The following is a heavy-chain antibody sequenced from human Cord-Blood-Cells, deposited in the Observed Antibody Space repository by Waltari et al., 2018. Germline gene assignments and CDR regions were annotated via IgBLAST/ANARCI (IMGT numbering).Heavy chain of an antibody. CDR3: ASHEMATITNFDY. D-gene: IGHD5-12*01. Sequence: QVQLVQSGAEVKKPGSSVKVSCKASGGTFSSYAISWVRQAPGQGLEWMGSIIPILGIANYAQKFQGRVTITADKSTSTAYMELSSLRSEDTAVYYCASHEMATITNFDYWGQGTLVTVSS. CDR2: IIPILGIA. J-gene: IGHJ4*02. CDR1: GGTFSSYA. V-gene: IGHV1-69*09.